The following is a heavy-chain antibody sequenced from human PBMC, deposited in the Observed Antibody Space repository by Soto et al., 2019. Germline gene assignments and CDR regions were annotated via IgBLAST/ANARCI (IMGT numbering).Heavy chain of an antibody. CDR3: ARAHYGDYGYGMDV. CDR2: IYHSGST. Sequence: QLQLQESGSGLVKPSQTLSLTCAVSGGSISSGGYSWSWIRQPPGKGLEWIGYIYHSGSTYYNPSLKSRVTLSVARSKNQFSLKRSSVTAADTAVYYCARAHYGDYGYGMDVWGQGTTVTVSS. CDR1: GGSISSGGYS. V-gene: IGHV4-30-2*01. D-gene: IGHD4-17*01. J-gene: IGHJ6*02.